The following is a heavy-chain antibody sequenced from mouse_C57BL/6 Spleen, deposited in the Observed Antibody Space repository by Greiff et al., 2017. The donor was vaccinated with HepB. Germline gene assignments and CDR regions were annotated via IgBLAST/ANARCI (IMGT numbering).Heavy chain of an antibody. CDR1: GYTFTSYW. CDR2: IHPNSGST. V-gene: IGHV1-64*01. D-gene: IGHD3-2*02. CDR3: AGRSGLYYFDY. Sequence: QVQLQQPGAELVKPGASVKLSCKASGYTFTSYWMHWVKQRPGQGLEWIGMIHPNSGSTNYNEKFKSKATLTVDKSSSTAYMQLSSLTSEDSAVYYCAGRSGLYYFDYWGQGTTLTVSS. J-gene: IGHJ2*01.